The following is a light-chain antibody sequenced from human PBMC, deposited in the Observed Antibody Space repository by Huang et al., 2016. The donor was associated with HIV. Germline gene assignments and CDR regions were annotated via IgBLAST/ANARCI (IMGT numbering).Light chain of an antibody. CDR3: QQYNDWPFT. V-gene: IGKV3-15*01. Sequence: EIVMTQSPAILSVSPGERATLSCRASQSVNSNLAWYPQKPGQAPRLLIYGASTRATGIPARFSGSGSGTEFTLTISSLQSEDFAVYYCQQYNDWPFTFGGGTKVEIK. CDR1: QSVNSN. CDR2: GAS. J-gene: IGKJ4*01.